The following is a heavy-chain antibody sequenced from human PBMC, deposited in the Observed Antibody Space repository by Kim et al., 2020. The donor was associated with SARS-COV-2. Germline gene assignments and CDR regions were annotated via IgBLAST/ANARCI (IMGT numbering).Heavy chain of an antibody. CDR3: AKDKATVTEDWYFDL. V-gene: IGHV3-9*01. D-gene: IGHD4-17*01. CDR2: ISWNSGSI. J-gene: IGHJ2*01. Sequence: GGSLRLSCAASGFTFDDYAMHWVRQAPGKGLEWVSGISWNSGSIGYADSVKGRFTISRDNAKNSLYLQMNSLRAEDTALYYCAKDKATVTEDWYFDLWGRGTLVTVSS. CDR1: GFTFDDYA.